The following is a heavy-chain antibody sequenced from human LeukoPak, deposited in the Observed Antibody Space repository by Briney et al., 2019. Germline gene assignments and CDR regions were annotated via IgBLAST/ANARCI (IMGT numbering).Heavy chain of an antibody. J-gene: IGHJ4*02. CDR2: ISSSSSTI. Sequence: PGGSLRLSCAASGFTFSSNSMNWVRQAPGKGLEWVSYISSSSSTIYYADSVKGRFTISRDNAKNSLYLQMNSLRAEDTAVYYCARTFIEDYSSALNDYWGQGTLVTVSS. CDR3: ARTFIEDYSSALNDY. V-gene: IGHV3-48*01. D-gene: IGHD6-19*01. CDR1: GFTFSSNS.